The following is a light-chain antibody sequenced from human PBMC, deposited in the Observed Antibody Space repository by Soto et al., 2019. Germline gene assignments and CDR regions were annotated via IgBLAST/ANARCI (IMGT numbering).Light chain of an antibody. J-gene: IGLJ2*01. V-gene: IGLV2-14*01. Sequence: QSALTQPASVSGSPGQSITISCTGTSSDVGGYNYVSWYQQHPGKAPKLMIYDVSNRPSGVSNRFSGSKSGNTASLTISGLQTEDEADYYCSSYTSNSEVFGGGTKLTVL. CDR3: SSYTSNSEV. CDR2: DVS. CDR1: SSDVGGYNY.